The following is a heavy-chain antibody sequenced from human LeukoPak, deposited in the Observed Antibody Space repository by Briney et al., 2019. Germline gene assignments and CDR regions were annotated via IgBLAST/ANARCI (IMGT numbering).Heavy chain of an antibody. CDR1: GGSFSSSSYS. Sequence: SETLSLTCTVSGGSFSSSSYSWGWIRQPPGKGLEWIGSIYYGGSTYYNPSLKSRVTISVDTSENQFSLKLSSVTAADTAVYYCARPNPYCSSTSCSFDYWGQGTLVTVSS. V-gene: IGHV4-39*01. D-gene: IGHD2-2*01. CDR2: IYYGGST. CDR3: ARPNPYCSSTSCSFDY. J-gene: IGHJ4*02.